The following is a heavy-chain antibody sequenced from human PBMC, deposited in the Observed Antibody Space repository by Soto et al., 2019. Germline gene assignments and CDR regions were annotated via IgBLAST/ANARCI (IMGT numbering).Heavy chain of an antibody. D-gene: IGHD2-15*01. CDR3: ARAPLAAFHYFDY. J-gene: IGHJ4*02. CDR1: GFTFSSYA. Sequence: QVQLVESGGGVVQPGRSLRLSCAASGFTFSSYAMHWVRQAPGKGLEWVAFISYVETNEYYADSVKGRFTISRDNSRNTVYMQMNGLRSEDTAVYCGARAPLAAFHYFDYWGQGTLVTVSS. V-gene: IGHV3-30*04. CDR2: ISYVETNE.